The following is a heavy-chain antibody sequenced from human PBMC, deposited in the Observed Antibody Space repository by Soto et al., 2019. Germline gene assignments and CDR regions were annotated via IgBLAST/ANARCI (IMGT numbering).Heavy chain of an antibody. J-gene: IGHJ4*02. D-gene: IGHD4-17*01. V-gene: IGHV3-48*02. CDR1: GFTFSSYN. CDR2: ISSSSSTI. CDR3: ASDRGYGDPTLPYFDD. Sequence: EVQLVESGGGLVQPGGSLRLSCAASGFTFSSYNMNWVRQAPGKGLEWVSYISSSSSTIYYADSVKGRFTISRDNAKNXLYLLMTSLRDEDTAVYYCASDRGYGDPTLPYFDDWGQGTLVTVSS.